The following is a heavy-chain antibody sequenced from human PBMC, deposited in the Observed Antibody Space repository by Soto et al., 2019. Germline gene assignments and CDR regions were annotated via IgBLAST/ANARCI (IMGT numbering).Heavy chain of an antibody. Sequence: EVQLVESGGGLVQPGGSLRLSCAASGFTFSSYWMHWVRQAPGKGLVWVSRINSDGSSTSYADSVKGRFTISRDNAKNTLYLQMNSLRAEDTAVYYCARWGIVVVPAATPKYSSSPTGYYYYYMDVWGKGTTVTVSS. CDR1: GFTFSSYW. CDR3: ARWGIVVVPAATPKYSSSPTGYYYYYMDV. CDR2: INSDGSST. J-gene: IGHJ6*03. V-gene: IGHV3-74*01. D-gene: IGHD2-2*01.